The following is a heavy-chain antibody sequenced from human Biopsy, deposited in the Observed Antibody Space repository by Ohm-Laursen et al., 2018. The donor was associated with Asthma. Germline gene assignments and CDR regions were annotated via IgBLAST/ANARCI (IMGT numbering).Heavy chain of an antibody. J-gene: IGHJ1*01. CDR2: IKHDGSEK. V-gene: IGHV3-7*01. CDR1: GFTFGDDC. CDR3: ARTFHFWSPYHAEHYQL. Sequence: SLRLSCAASGFTFGDDCMGWVRQVPGQGLEWVANIKHDGSEKNHVDSLKGRFTISRDNAKNLLFLQMNSLRAEDTAVYYCARTFHFWSPYHAEHYQLWGQGTLVTVSS. D-gene: IGHD3-3*01.